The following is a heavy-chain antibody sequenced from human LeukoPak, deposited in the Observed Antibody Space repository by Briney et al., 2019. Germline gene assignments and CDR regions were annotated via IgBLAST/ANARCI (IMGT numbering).Heavy chain of an antibody. Sequence: SETLSLICTVSGGSISAYYWSWIRQPPGKGLEWIGYIHYSGTTNYYPSLKSRVTIALDTSKNQFSLKLNSVTAADTAVYYCARFGTSSSRFFDQWGQGTLVTVSS. CDR3: ARFGTSSSRFFDQ. J-gene: IGHJ4*02. V-gene: IGHV4-59*01. CDR2: IHYSGTT. CDR1: GGSISAYY. D-gene: IGHD6-6*01.